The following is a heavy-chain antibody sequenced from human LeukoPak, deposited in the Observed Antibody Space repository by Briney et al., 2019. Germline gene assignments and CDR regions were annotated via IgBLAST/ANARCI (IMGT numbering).Heavy chain of an antibody. CDR2: INPRSGST. Sequence: GAAVKVSCKASENIFTTYYLHWVRQAPGHALEWMGIINPRSGSTTYAQKFQGRVSMTRDTSTSTVYMQLSSLRSDDTAVYYCARSTDGYSGNYYSGWGPGTTVTVSS. CDR3: ARSTDGYSGNYYSG. J-gene: IGHJ6*02. V-gene: IGHV1-46*01. CDR1: ENIFTTYY. D-gene: IGHD1-26*01.